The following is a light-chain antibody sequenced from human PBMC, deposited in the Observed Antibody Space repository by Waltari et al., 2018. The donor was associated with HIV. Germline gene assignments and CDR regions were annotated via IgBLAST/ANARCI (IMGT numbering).Light chain of an antibody. CDR3: RSYSRTNTWV. V-gene: IGLV2-14*03. CDR2: DVN. Sequence: QSALTQPASVSGSPGQSITISCTGTSCDIGTYNYVSWYQQHPGKAPKLIIFDVNNRPSAISDRFSGSKSANMASLTISGLQAADEADYYCRSYSRTNTWVFGGGTRLTVL. J-gene: IGLJ3*02. CDR1: SCDIGTYNY.